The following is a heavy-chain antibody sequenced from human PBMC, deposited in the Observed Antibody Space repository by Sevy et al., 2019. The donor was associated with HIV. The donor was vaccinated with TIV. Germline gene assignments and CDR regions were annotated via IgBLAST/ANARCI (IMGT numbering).Heavy chain of an antibody. V-gene: IGHV1-24*01. CDR1: GYTLTKLS. CDR3: ARGTVLLGIVVVPAARGWFDP. Sequence: ASVKVSCTVSGYTLTKLSMHWVRQAPGKGPEWLGTFDPEDGDPEDGEIVYAQKFQDRVIMTDDISTDTAYMELSSLTSEDTAVYYCARGTVLLGIVVVPAARGWFDPWGQGTLVTVSS. D-gene: IGHD2-2*03. CDR2: FDPEDGDPEDGEI. J-gene: IGHJ5*02.